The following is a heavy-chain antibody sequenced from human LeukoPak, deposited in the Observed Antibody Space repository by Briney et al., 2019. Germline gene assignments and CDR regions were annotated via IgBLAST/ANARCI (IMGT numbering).Heavy chain of an antibody. CDR2: IYFTGNHI. V-gene: IGHV3-21*01. CDR3: AREFSTVGNFDY. J-gene: IGHJ4*02. D-gene: IGHD3-3*02. Sequence: GGSLRLSCATSGFTFSRFSIRWVRQAPGKGLEWVSSIYFTGNHISYADSVKGRFTISRDNANNSVYLQMNGLRAEDTAVYYCAREFSTVGNFDYWGQGTLVTVSS. CDR1: GFTFSRFS.